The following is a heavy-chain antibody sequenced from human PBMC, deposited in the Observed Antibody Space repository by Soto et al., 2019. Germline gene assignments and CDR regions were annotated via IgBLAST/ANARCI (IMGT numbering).Heavy chain of an antibody. Sequence: QAQLVESGGGVVQPGRSLRLSCAASGFTFSSYGMHWVRQAPGTVLEGVAVISYDGGLQHYADSVKGRFTISRDNSKNMVLLQMNSLRAEDTAVYYCVSDRGYGHASVPYSWGQGTLVSVSS. D-gene: IGHD5-18*01. J-gene: IGHJ4*02. CDR3: VSDRGYGHASVPYS. CDR1: GFTFSSYG. CDR2: ISYDGGLQ. V-gene: IGHV3-30*03.